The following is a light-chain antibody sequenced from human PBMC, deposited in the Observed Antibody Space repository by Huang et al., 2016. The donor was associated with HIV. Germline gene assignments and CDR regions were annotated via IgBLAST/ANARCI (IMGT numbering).Light chain of an antibody. J-gene: IGKJ1*01. V-gene: IGKV4-1*01. CDR3: QQYYSIPQT. CDR2: WAS. CDR1: QSVLYSSNSKKY. Sequence: DIVMTQSPDSLAVSLGERATIKCRSSQSVLYSSNSKKYLAWFQQKPGQAPRLLIYWASSRESWVPDRFSGSGSGTDFTLTISSLEAEDAAVYYCQQYYSIPQTFGQGTKVEIK.